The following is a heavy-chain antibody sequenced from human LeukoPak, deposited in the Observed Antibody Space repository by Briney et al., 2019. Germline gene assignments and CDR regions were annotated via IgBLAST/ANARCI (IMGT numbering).Heavy chain of an antibody. V-gene: IGHV3-23*01. Sequence: GGSLRLSCAVSGFTFSSYEMDWVRQAPGKGLEWVSAISGSGGSTYYADSVKGRFTISRDNSKNTLYLQMNSLRAEDTAVYYCAKLGIVVVVAATTWFDPWGQGTLVTVSS. D-gene: IGHD2-15*01. CDR1: GFTFSSYE. CDR3: AKLGIVVVVAATTWFDP. CDR2: ISGSGGST. J-gene: IGHJ5*02.